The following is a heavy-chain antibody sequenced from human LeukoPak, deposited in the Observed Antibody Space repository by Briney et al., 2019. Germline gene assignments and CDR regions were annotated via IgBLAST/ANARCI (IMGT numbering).Heavy chain of an antibody. CDR2: ISSNGGST. V-gene: IGHV3-64*01. J-gene: IGHJ6*03. CDR3: ARAGWCTNGVCPTRDYYYYYMDV. Sequence: PGGSLRLSCAASGFSFSSYGMHWVRQAPGKGLEYVSAISSNGGSTYYANSVKGRFTISRDNSKNTLYLQMGSLRAEDMAVYYCARAGWCTNGVCPTRDYYYYYMDVWGKGTTVTVSS. D-gene: IGHD2-8*01. CDR1: GFSFSSYG.